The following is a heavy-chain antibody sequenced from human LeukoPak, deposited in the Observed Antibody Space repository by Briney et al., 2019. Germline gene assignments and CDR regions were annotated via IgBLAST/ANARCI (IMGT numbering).Heavy chain of an antibody. CDR1: GYTFTGYY. CDR2: INPNSGGT. Sequence: ASVKVSCKASGYTFTGYYMHWVRQAPGQGLEWMGWINPNSGGTNYAQKFQGRVTMTRDTSISTAYMELSRLRSDDTAVYYCARETPYSSGVGYSGQGTLVTVSS. V-gene: IGHV1-2*02. J-gene: IGHJ4*02. CDR3: ARETPYSSGVGY. D-gene: IGHD6-19*01.